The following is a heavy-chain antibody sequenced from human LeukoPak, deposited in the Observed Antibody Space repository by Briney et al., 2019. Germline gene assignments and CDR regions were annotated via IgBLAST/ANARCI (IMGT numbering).Heavy chain of an antibody. CDR1: GGSFSGYY. Sequence: KPSETLSLTCAVYGGSFSGYYWSWIRQPPGKGLEWIGEINHSGSTNYNPSLKSRVTISVDTSKNQFSLKLSSVTAADTAVYHCARGGIGYCSSTSCYTRSYYFDYWGQGTLVTVSS. D-gene: IGHD2-2*02. V-gene: IGHV4-34*01. J-gene: IGHJ4*02. CDR2: INHSGST. CDR3: ARGGIGYCSSTSCYTRSYYFDY.